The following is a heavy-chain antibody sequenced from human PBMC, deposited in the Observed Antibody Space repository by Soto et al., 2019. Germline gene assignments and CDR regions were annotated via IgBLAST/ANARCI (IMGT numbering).Heavy chain of an antibody. CDR1: GDTFTKYA. V-gene: IGHV1-69*06. CDR3: AGVASGSTWYYFDY. Sequence: QLQLVQSGAEVKKPGSSVRVSCKASGDTFTKYAISWLRQAPGQGLEWMGGIVPVFGTLNHAQRFKGRVTITADKSTSTSSVELTSLTAEDTAVYYCAGVASGSTWYYFDYWGQGTLVTVSS. J-gene: IGHJ4*02. CDR2: IVPVFGTL. D-gene: IGHD3-10*01.